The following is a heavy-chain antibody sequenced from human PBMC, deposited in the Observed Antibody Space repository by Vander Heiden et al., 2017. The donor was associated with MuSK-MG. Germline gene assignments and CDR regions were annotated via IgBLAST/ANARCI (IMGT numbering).Heavy chain of an antibody. V-gene: IGHV4-59*01. J-gene: IGHJ4*02. Sequence: QVEMQESAPGLVRPCETLTLACTAGGGTISSYYWSWIRQPPGKGLEWIGYIYYSGSTNYNPSLKSRVTIPVDTSKNQFSLKLSSVTAADTAVYYCARAAGWGYFDYWGQGTLVTVSS. CDR2: IYYSGST. CDR1: GGTISSYY. CDR3: ARAAGWGYFDY. D-gene: IGHD1-26*01.